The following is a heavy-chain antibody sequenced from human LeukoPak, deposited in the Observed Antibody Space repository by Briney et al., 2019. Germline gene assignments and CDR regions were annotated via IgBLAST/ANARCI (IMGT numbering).Heavy chain of an antibody. CDR2: ISGSGGST. J-gene: IGHJ6*03. V-gene: IGHV3-23*01. CDR1: GFTFSSYG. D-gene: IGHD4-23*01. CDR3: AKKWSSDGGNPYYYYYYMDV. Sequence: GGSLRLSCAASGFTFSSYGMSWVRQAPGKGLEWVSAISGSGGSTYYADSVKGRFTISRDNSKNTLYLQMNSLRAEDTAVYYCAKKWSSDGGNPYYYYYYMDVWGKGTTVTISS.